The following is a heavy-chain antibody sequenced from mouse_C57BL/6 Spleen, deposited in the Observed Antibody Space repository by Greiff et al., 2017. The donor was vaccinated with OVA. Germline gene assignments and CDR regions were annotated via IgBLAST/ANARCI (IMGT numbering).Heavy chain of an antibody. CDR2: ISYDGSN. J-gene: IGHJ1*03. CDR1: GYSITSGYY. V-gene: IGHV3-6*01. D-gene: IGHD2-5*01. CDR3: ARDHYSNPHWYFDV. Sequence: DVKLQESGPGLVKPSQSLSLTCSVTGYSITSGYYWNWIRQFPGNKLEWMGYISYDGSNNYNPSLKNRISITRDTSKNQFFLKLNSVTTEDTATYYCARDHYSNPHWYFDVWGTGTTVTVSS.